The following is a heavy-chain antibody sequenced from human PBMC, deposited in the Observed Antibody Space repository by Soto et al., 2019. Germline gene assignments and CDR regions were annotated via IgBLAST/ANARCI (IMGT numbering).Heavy chain of an antibody. V-gene: IGHV3-33*01. CDR2: IWNDGNGY. J-gene: IGHJ6*02. D-gene: IGHD6-13*01. CDR3: ARRQISPPTRGAASARGGMDV. CDR1: GFNFNNDG. Sequence: GGSLRLSCAASGFNFNNDGMHWVRQAPGKGLEWVAVIWNDGNGYYYANSVKGRFTISRDNSKNTLYLQMSSLRAEDTAVYYCARRQISPPTRGAASARGGMDVWGQGTTVTVSS.